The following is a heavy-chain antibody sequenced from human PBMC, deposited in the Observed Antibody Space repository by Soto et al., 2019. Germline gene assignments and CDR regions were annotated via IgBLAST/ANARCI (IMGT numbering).Heavy chain of an antibody. CDR3: AGALVLTGIQGWYFDL. CDR1: GYAISSGYY. V-gene: IGHV4-38-2*01. D-gene: IGHD1-1*01. Sequence: PSETLSLTCAVSGYAISSGYYWGWIRQPPGKGLEWIGSIHHSGSTYYNPSLKSRVTISVDKSKNQFSLRLSSVTAADTAVYYCAGALVLTGIQGWYFDLWGRGTLVTVSS. J-gene: IGHJ2*01. CDR2: IHHSGST.